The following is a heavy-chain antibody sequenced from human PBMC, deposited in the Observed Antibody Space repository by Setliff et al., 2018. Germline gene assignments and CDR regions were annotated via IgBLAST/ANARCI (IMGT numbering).Heavy chain of an antibody. CDR2: MYYSGDT. Sequence: PSETLSLTCTVSGGSVRGYYWSWIRQPPGKGLEWIGYMYYSGDTNYNPSLRSRVTISVDTSKNQFSLKLSSVTAADTAVYYCARDGYYYDSSGYYKIFDYWGQGTLVTVSS. CDR3: ARDGYYYDSSGYYKIFDY. D-gene: IGHD3-22*01. V-gene: IGHV4-59*02. J-gene: IGHJ4*02. CDR1: GGSVRGYY.